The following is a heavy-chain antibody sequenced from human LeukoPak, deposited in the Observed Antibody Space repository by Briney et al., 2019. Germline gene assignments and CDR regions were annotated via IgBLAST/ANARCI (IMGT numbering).Heavy chain of an antibody. J-gene: IGHJ4*02. D-gene: IGHD5-12*01. CDR1: GYTFTGYY. CDR2: INPNSGGT. CDR3: ARDLSREYSGFTDY. Sequence: ASVKVSCKASGYTFTGYYMHWVRQAPGQGLEGMGWINPNSGGTNYAQKFQGWVTVTRDTSISTAYMELNRLRSDDTAVYYCARDLSREYSGFTDYWGQGTLVTVSS. V-gene: IGHV1-2*04.